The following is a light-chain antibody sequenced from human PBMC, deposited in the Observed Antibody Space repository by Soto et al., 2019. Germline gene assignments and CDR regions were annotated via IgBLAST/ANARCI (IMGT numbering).Light chain of an antibody. CDR2: DDT. CDR3: HLWDIRSDHVV. CDR1: NIGSNS. V-gene: IGLV3-21*02. J-gene: IGLJ2*01. Sequence: SYELTQPPSVSVAPGQTARITCGGNNIGSNSVHWYRQKPGQPPVLVVYDDTDRPSGIPERFSGSNSGNTATLTISGVEGGDEADYYCHLWDIRSDHVVFGGGTKLPS.